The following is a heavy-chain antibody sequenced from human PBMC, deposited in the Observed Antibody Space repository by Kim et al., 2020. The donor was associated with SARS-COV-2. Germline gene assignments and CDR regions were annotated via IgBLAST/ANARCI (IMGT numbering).Heavy chain of an antibody. Sequence: NNYNPSLQSRVTIAEDPSKKLFSLKLSSVTAADTAVYYCAKGTGPASLDCWGQGTLVTVSS. V-gene: IGHV4-59*09. CDR2: N. D-gene: IGHD2-2*01. J-gene: IGHJ4*02. CDR3: AKGTGPASLDC.